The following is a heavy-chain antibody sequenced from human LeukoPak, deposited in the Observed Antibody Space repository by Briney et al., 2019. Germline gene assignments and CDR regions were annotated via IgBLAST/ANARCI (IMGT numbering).Heavy chain of an antibody. V-gene: IGHV4-59*01. CDR1: GRSISSYY. CDR3: ARGGVGSGWPYYFDY. J-gene: IGHJ4*02. Sequence: PSETLSLTCTVSGRSISSYYWSWIRQPPGKGLEWIGYIYYSGSTNYNPSLKSRVTISVDTSKNQFSLKLSSVTAADTAVYYCARGGVGSGWPYYFDYWGQGTLVTVSS. D-gene: IGHD6-19*01. CDR2: IYYSGST.